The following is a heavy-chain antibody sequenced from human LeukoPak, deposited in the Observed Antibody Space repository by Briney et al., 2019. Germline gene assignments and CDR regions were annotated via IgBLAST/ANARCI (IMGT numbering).Heavy chain of an antibody. D-gene: IGHD5-18*01. Sequence: HPGGSLRLSCAASGFTVSRNYMSWVRQAPGKGLEWVSVIYSGGTTYYADSVKGRFTISRDNSKNTLYLQMSSLRAEDTAVYYCAKGYSYGFDYWGQGTLVTVSS. J-gene: IGHJ4*02. CDR1: GFTVSRNY. V-gene: IGHV3-53*01. CDR3: AKGYSYGFDY. CDR2: IYSGGTT.